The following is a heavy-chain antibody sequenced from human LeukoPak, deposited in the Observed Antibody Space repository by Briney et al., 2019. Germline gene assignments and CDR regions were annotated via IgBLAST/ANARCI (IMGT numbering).Heavy chain of an antibody. CDR1: GFTFSSYA. D-gene: IGHD3-10*01. CDR3: AKDSDYYGSGSASDY. J-gene: IGHJ4*02. CDR2: ISGSGGST. Sequence: PGGSLRLSCAASGFTFSSYAMSWVRQAPGKGLEWVSAISGSGGSTYYADSVKGRFTISRDNSKNTLYLQMNSLRAEDTAVYYCAKDSDYYGSGSASDYWGQGTLVTVSS. V-gene: IGHV3-23*01.